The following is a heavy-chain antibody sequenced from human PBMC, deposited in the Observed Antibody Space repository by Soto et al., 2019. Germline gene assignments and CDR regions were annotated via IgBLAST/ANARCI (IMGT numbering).Heavy chain of an antibody. CDR2: ISGSGGST. CDR3: GNDYDF. Sequence: MSWVRQATGKGLEWVSTISGSGGSTHYADSVKGRFTISRDNSKNTLYLQMNSLRAGDTAVYYCGNDYDFWGQGTLVTVSS. J-gene: IGHJ4*02. V-gene: IGHV3-23*01.